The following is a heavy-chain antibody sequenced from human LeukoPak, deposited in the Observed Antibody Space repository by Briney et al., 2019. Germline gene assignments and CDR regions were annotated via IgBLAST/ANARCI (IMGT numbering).Heavy chain of an antibody. J-gene: IGHJ4*02. Sequence: GASVKVSCKASGYTFSSYYMHWVRQAPGQGLEWMGIINPSGSTSNAQKFQGRVTMTRDMSTTTVYMELSSLRSEDTAVYYCAKLILTGYFDYWGQGTLVTVSS. D-gene: IGHD7-27*01. CDR3: AKLILTGYFDY. CDR2: INPSGST. CDR1: GYTFSSYY. V-gene: IGHV1-46*01.